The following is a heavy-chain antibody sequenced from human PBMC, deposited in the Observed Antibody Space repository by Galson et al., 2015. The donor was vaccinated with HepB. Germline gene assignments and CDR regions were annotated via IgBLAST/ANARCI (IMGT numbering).Heavy chain of an antibody. CDR2: IGSAGEK. V-gene: IGHV3-13*01. J-gene: IGHJ4*02. CDR3: ARGEGIVVGGDFDY. Sequence: SLRLYCAASGFTFSTYDMHWVRQAPGKGLEWVSAIGSAGEKDYPGSVMGRFTIARENAEKSVFLQMNSLRGGDTAVYYCARGEGIVVGGDFDYWGQGTLVTVSS. D-gene: IGHD1-26*01. CDR1: GFTFSTYD.